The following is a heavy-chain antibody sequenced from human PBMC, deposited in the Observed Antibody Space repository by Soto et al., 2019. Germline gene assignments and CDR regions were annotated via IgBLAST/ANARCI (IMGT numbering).Heavy chain of an antibody. CDR3: AIPRAYCGGDCYYDSPFDY. Sequence: QVQLQQCGAGLLKPSETLSLTCAVYGGSFSGYYWSWIRQPPGKGLEGIGAMNHSGITNYNPSLKSRVTISLVTSKNQFSLKLSSGTGADTAFYYCAIPRAYCGGDCYYDSPFDYWGQGTLVTVSS. D-gene: IGHD2-21*02. CDR1: GGSFSGYY. J-gene: IGHJ4*02. V-gene: IGHV4-34*01. CDR2: MNHSGIT.